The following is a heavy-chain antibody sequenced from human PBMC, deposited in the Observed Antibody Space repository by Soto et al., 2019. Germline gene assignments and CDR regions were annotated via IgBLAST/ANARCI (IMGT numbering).Heavy chain of an antibody. J-gene: IGHJ4*02. CDR1: GGSFSGYY. V-gene: IGHV4-34*01. CDR2: INHSGST. Sequence: QVQLQQWGAGLLKPSETLSLTCAVYGGSFSGYYWSWIRQPPGKGLEWIGEINHSGSTNYNPSLTSQVHRAVDPSKNQFPLKLSSVTAAATAVDDWARGGATRYFDSWGQGTLVTVPS. D-gene: IGHD1-26*01. CDR3: ARGGATRYFDS.